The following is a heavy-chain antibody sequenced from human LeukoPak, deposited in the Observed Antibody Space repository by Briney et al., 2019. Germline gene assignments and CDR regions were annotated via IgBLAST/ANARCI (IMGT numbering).Heavy chain of an antibody. CDR2: ISYDGSNK. CDR1: GFTFSSYG. J-gene: IGHJ6*03. CDR3: ARGRLYSYYYYMDV. D-gene: IGHD2-15*01. V-gene: IGHV3-30*03. Sequence: PGRSLRLSCAASGFTFSSYGMHWVRQAPGKGLEWVAVISYDGSNKYYADSVKGRFTISRDNSKNTLYLQMNSLRAEDTAVYYCARGRLYSYYYYMDVWGKGTTVTVSS.